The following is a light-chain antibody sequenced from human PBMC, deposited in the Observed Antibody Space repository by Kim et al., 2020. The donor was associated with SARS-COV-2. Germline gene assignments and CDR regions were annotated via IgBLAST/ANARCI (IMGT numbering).Light chain of an antibody. J-gene: IGLJ2*01. V-gene: IGLV3-19*01. CDR2: GKN. CDR1: SLRSYY. CDR3: NSRDSSGNPVV. Sequence: SSELTQDPAVSVALGQTVRITCQGDSLRSYYASWYQQKPGQAPVLVIYGKNNRPSGIPDRFSGSSSGNTASLTITGAQAEDEADYYCNSRDSSGNPVVLG.